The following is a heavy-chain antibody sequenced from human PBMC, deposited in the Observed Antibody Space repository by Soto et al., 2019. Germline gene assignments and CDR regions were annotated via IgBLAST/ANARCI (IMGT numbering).Heavy chain of an antibody. J-gene: IGHJ3*02. Sequence: QVQLVQSGAEVKKPGASVKVACKASGYSFNSYYMHWVRQAPGQGPEWMGVINPSGASTSYAQKFQGRVTMTRDTSTSTVYMELSSLRSEDTALYYCASDYNAYQRQHVFDIRGQWTLVTVSS. CDR2: INPSGAST. V-gene: IGHV1-46*02. CDR3: ASDYNAYQRQHVFDI. D-gene: IGHD3-10*01. CDR1: GYSFNSYY.